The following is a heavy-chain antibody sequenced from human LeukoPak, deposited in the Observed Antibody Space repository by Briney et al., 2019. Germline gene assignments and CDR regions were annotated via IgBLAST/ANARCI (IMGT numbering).Heavy chain of an antibody. CDR1: DGSISSYY. Sequence: SETLSLTRTVFDGSISSYYWSWLRQPPGKGLEWIGYIYYSGSTYYNPSLKSRVTISVDTSKNQFSLKLSSVTAADTAVYYCAILITSGYLYYFDYWGQGTLVTVSS. CDR3: AILITSGYLYYFDY. V-gene: IGHV4-59*12. CDR2: IYYSGST. D-gene: IGHD5-12*01. J-gene: IGHJ4*02.